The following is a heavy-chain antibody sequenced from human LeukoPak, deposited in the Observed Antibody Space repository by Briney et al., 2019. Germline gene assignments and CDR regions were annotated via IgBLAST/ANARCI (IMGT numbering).Heavy chain of an antibody. D-gene: IGHD2/OR15-2a*01. CDR2: IKQDGSEK. CDR3: AKDLSTAAKYYFDY. V-gene: IGHV3-7*03. Sequence: GGSLRLSCAVSGFTFSSYWMSWVRQAPGKGLEWVANIKQDGSEKYYVDSVKGRLTISRDNAKNSLYLQMNSLRAEDTAVYYCAKDLSTAAKYYFDYWGQGTLVTVSS. CDR1: GFTFSSYW. J-gene: IGHJ4*02.